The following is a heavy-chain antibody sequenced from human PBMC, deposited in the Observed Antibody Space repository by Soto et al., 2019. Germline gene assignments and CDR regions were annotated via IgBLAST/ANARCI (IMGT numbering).Heavy chain of an antibody. V-gene: IGHV3-NL1*01. D-gene: IGHD3-10*01. CDR2: ISGSGGST. Sequence: GGSLRLSCAASGFTFSSYGMHWVRQAPGKGLEWVSAISGSGGSTYYADSVKGRFTISRDNSKNTLYLQMNSLRAEDTAVYYCAKDRSRYYYGSGSYYYYYGMDVWGQGTTVTVSS. J-gene: IGHJ6*02. CDR3: AKDRSRYYYGSGSYYYYYGMDV. CDR1: GFTFSSYG.